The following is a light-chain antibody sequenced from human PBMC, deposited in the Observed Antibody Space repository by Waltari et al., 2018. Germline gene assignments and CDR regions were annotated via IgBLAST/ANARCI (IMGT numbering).Light chain of an antibody. J-gene: IGLJ1*01. CDR2: EVS. V-gene: IGLV2-8*01. Sequence: QSALTQPPSASGSPGQSVTISCTGTSSDVGGYNYVSWYQQYPGKAPKLMIYEVSKRPPGVPGRFAGSKSGNTAALTVSGLQAEDEADYYCSSYAGSNNFFYVFGTGTKVTVL. CDR3: SSYAGSNNFFYV. CDR1: SSDVGGYNY.